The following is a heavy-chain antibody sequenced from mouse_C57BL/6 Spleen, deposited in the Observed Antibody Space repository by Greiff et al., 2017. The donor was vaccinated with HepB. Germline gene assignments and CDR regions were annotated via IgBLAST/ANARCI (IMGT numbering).Heavy chain of an antibody. CDR1: GYTFTSYW. CDR2: IYPSDSET. CDR3: ARDGGTFFDY. J-gene: IGHJ2*01. Sequence: QVQLQQPGAELVRPGSSVKLSCKASGYTFTSYWMDWVKQRPGQGLEWIGNIYPSDSETHYNQKFKDKATLTVDKSSSTAYMQLSSLTSEDSAVYYCARDGGTFFDYWGQGTTLTVSS. D-gene: IGHD2-3*01. V-gene: IGHV1-61*01.